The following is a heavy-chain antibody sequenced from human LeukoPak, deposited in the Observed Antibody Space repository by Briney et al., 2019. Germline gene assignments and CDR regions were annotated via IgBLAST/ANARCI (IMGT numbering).Heavy chain of an antibody. V-gene: IGHV3-43*02. J-gene: IGHJ4*02. CDR3: AKAKVSYCSGGSCDSRTYFDY. CDR2: ISGDGGST. Sequence: PGGSLRLSCAASGFTFDDYAMHWVRQAPGKGLEWVSLISGDGGSTYYADSVKGRFTISRDNSKNSLYLQMNSLRTEDTALYYCAKAKVSYCSGGSCDSRTYFDYWGQGTLVTVSS. CDR1: GFTFDDYA. D-gene: IGHD2-15*01.